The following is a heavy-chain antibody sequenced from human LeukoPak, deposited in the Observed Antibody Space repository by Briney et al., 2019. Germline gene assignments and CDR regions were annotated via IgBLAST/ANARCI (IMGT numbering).Heavy chain of an antibody. CDR1: GFTFSNHD. D-gene: IGHD1-26*01. Sequence: HSGGSLRLSCAASGFTFSNHDLHWVRQAPGQGLEWKTGISTDGSYKSYAGSVKGRFTISRDNSKNTLYLQMNSLRAEDTAVYYCARETGSPGAFDIWGQGTMVTVSS. CDR3: ARETGSPGAFDI. CDR2: ISTDGSYK. J-gene: IGHJ3*02. V-gene: IGHV3-30-3*01.